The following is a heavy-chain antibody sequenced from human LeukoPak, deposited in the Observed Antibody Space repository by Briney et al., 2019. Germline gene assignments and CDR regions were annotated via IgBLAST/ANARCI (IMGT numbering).Heavy chain of an antibody. Sequence: GGSLRLSCAASGFTFSSYEMNWVRQAPGKGLEWVSYIISSGSTIYYADSVKGRFSISTENAKNSLYLQMNSLRAEDTAVYCCARGPTYSSSWSSQHWGQGTLVTVSS. CDR2: IISSGSTI. CDR1: GFTFSSYE. V-gene: IGHV3-48*03. CDR3: ARGPTYSSSWSSQH. D-gene: IGHD6-13*01. J-gene: IGHJ1*01.